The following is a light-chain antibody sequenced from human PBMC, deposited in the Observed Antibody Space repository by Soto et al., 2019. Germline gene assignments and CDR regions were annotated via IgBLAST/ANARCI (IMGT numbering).Light chain of an antibody. CDR1: QTVGRF. CDR3: QQRLHWPIT. V-gene: IGKV3-11*01. J-gene: IGKJ5*01. Sequence: DIVLTQSPATLSLSPGDRVTLSCRASQTVGRFLSWYQHSPGQGPRLLVYDASNRATGVPARFSGSGSETDFKLTISSLEPEAFAVYYCQQRLHWPITFGQGTRLEIK. CDR2: DAS.